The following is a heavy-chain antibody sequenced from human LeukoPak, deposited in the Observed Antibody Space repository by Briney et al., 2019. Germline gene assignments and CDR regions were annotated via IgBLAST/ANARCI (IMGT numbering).Heavy chain of an antibody. D-gene: IGHD6-13*01. CDR3: ARDRDSSSWYTYYYYYYMDV. V-gene: IGHV1-2*02. CDR2: INPNSGGT. J-gene: IGHJ6*03. Sequence: ASVKVSCKASGYTFTGYYMHWVRQAPGQGLEWMGWINPNSGGTNYAQKFQGRVTMTRDTSISTAYMELSRLRSDDTAVYYCARDRDSSSWYTYYYYYYMDVWGKGTTVTISS. CDR1: GYTFTGYY.